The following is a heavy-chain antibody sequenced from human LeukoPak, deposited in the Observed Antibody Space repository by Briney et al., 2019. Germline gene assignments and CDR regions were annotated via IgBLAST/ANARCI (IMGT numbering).Heavy chain of an antibody. D-gene: IGHD2-15*01. CDR2: INIDVSST. J-gene: IGHJ4*02. V-gene: IGHV3-74*01. Sequence: GGSLRLSCAASGLTLRAYYMHCVRQAPGKGLVWVSRINIDVSSTTYADSVKGRFTVSRDNAKNTLYLQMNSLRAEDTAVYYCACYGIEPPYWGQGTLVTVSS. CDR3: ACYGIEPPY. CDR1: GLTLRAYY.